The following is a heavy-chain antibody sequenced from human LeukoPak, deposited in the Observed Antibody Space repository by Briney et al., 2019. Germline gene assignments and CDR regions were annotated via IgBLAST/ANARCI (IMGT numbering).Heavy chain of an antibody. CDR2: IYHSGST. CDR1: GGSISSRNW. CDR3: AREEYSSDWYGHDS. V-gene: IGHV4-4*02. Sequence: SGTLSLTCAVSGGSISSRNWWSWVRPPPGKGLEWIGEIYHSGSTNYNPSLKSRVTILVDKSKNQLSLKLSSVTAADTAVYYCAREEYSSDWYGHDSWGQGTLATVSS. D-gene: IGHD6-13*01. J-gene: IGHJ4*02.